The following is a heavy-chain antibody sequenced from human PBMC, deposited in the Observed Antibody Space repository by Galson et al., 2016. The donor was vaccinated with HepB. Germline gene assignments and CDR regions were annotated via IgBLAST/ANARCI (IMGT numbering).Heavy chain of an antibody. CDR2: IHHTEST. Sequence: SETLSLTCTVSGRSVSNSYWSWIRQPPGKVLEWIGYIHHTESTDYNPSLKSRVTMSVDTPKNKFSLKVNSVTAADTAVYYCERTGGVGLTPFDYWGQGTLVTVSS. CDR3: ERTGGVGLTPFDY. CDR1: GRSVSNSY. J-gene: IGHJ4*02. V-gene: IGHV4-59*02. D-gene: IGHD1-26*01.